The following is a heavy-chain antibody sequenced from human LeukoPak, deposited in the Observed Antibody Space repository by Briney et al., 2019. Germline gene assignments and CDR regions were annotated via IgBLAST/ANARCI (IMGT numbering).Heavy chain of an antibody. CDR2: INSDGTNT. Sequence: GGSLRLSCAASGFTLSGYWMHWVRQAPGKGLVWVSHINSDGTNTRYADSVKGRFTISRDNARNTLHLQMRSLRADDTAVYYCARIGSNAALDYWGQGALVTVSS. V-gene: IGHV3-74*01. J-gene: IGHJ4*02. D-gene: IGHD6-13*01. CDR3: ARIGSNAALDY. CDR1: GFTLSGYW.